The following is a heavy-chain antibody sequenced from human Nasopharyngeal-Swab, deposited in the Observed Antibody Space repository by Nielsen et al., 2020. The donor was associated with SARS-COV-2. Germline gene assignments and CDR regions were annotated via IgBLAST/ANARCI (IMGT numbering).Heavy chain of an antibody. V-gene: IGHV4-59*08. D-gene: IGHD4-17*01. J-gene: IGHJ2*01. CDR2: IYYSGST. Sequence: GSLRLSCTVSGGSISSFYWSWIRQPPGKGLEWIGYIYYSGSTNYNPSLKSRVTISLDTSKNQFSLKLSSVTAADTAVYYCARLSYGDYSAYFDLWGRGTLVTVSS. CDR3: ARLSYGDYSAYFDL. CDR1: GGSISSFY.